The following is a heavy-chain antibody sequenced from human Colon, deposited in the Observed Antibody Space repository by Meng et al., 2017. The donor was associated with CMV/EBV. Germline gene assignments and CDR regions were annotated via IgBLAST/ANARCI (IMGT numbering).Heavy chain of an antibody. Sequence: GGSLRLSCAASGFTFGNFAMTWVRQAPGKGLEWVSRISASGGYTYYADSVKGRFSVSRDNSNSTLFLQLNSLRAEDTAIYYCAKDRWGVSVGGSDYWGQGTLVTVSS. CDR2: ISASGGYT. D-gene: IGHD3-16*01. V-gene: IGHV3-23*01. J-gene: IGHJ4*02. CDR3: AKDRWGVSVGGSDY. CDR1: GFTFGNFA.